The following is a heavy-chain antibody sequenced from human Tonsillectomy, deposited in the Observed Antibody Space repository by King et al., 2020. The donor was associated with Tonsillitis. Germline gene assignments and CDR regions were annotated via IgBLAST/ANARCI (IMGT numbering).Heavy chain of an antibody. V-gene: IGHV3-23*04. CDR3: AKDHVTSGWWDFDY. D-gene: IGHD6-19*01. Sequence: VQLVESGGGLVQPGGSLRLSCAASGFTFGSYVMSWVRQAPGKGLEWVSGISGSGGTTYHADAVKGRFTISRDNSKNTLYLQMNGLRAEDTAVYYCAKDHVTSGWWDFDYWGQGPLVTVSS. CDR1: GFTFGSYV. CDR2: ISGSGGTT. J-gene: IGHJ4*02.